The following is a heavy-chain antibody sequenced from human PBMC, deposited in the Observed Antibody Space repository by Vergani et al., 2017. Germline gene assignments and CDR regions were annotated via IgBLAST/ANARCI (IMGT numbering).Heavy chain of an antibody. V-gene: IGHV4-34*01. CDR3: ARVKNKGYGSGSYFFDY. CDR1: GGSFSGYY. D-gene: IGHD3-10*01. J-gene: IGHJ4*02. CDR2: INHSGST. Sequence: QVQLQQWGAGLLKPSETLSLTCAVYGGSFSGYYWSWIRQPPGKGLEWIGEINHSGSTNYNPSLKSRVTISLDTSKNQFSLKLSSVTAADTAVYYCARVKNKGYGSGSYFFDYWGQGTLVTVSS.